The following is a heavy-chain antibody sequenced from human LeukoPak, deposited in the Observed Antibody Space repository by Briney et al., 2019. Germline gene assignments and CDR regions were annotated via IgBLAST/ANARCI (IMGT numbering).Heavy chain of an antibody. CDR1: GFTFSSYT. J-gene: IGHJ5*02. CDR3: ARLIRYAGDP. V-gene: IGHV3-48*04. CDR2: ISSSGSMI. Sequence: QSGGSLRLSCAASGFTFSSYTMNWVRQAPGKGLEWVSYISSSGSMIYYADSVKGRFTVSRDHAKNSLYPQMNSLRAVDTAVYYCARLIRYAGDPRGQGTLVIVSS. D-gene: IGHD3-9*01.